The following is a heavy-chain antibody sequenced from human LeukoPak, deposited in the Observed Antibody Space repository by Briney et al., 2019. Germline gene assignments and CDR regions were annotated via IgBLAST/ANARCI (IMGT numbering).Heavy chain of an antibody. CDR2: ISAYNGNT. Sequence: ASVKVSCRASGYTFTSYGISWVRQAPGQGLEWMGWISAYNGNTNYAQKLQGRVTMTTDTSTSTAYMELRSLRSDDTAVYYCAREGGYSSSWSNWFDPWGQGTLVTVSS. V-gene: IGHV1-18*01. CDR1: GYTFTSYG. CDR3: AREGGYSSSWSNWFDP. J-gene: IGHJ5*02. D-gene: IGHD6-13*01.